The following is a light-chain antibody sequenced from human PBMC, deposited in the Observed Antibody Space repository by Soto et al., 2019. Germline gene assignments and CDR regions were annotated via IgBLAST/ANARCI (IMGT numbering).Light chain of an antibody. Sequence: VLTQSPLSLPVTLVQPASISCRSSRGLVYSDGYTYLDWYLQKPGQSPQLLIYLGSSRASGVPDRFSASGSGTDFTLEISRVEAEDVGVYYCMQSLHTPLTFGQGTRLEIK. CDR1: RGLVYSDGYTY. V-gene: IGKV2-28*01. J-gene: IGKJ5*01. CDR3: MQSLHTPLT. CDR2: LGS.